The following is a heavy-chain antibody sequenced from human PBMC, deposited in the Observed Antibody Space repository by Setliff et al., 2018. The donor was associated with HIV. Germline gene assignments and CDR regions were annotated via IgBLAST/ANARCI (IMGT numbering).Heavy chain of an antibody. CDR3: ARGMLRSSWYAHHDAFDI. CDR1: GGSISSYY. V-gene: IGHV4-59*01. D-gene: IGHD6-13*01. J-gene: IGHJ3*02. Sequence: SETLSLTCTVSGGSISSYYWSWIRQPPGKGLEWIGYIYYSGSTNYNPSLKSRVTMSVDTSKNQFSLKLSSVTAADTAVYYCARGMLRSSWYAHHDAFDIWGQGTMVTVSS. CDR2: IYYSGST.